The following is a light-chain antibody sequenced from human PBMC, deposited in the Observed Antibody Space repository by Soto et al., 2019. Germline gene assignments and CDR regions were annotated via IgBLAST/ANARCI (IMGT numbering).Light chain of an antibody. V-gene: IGKV1-39*01. J-gene: IGKJ4*01. CDR3: QQTYRTPLT. CDR1: QYIGRY. CDR2: AAS. Sequence: DIQMTQSPSSLSASVGDRFTITCRAGQYIGRYLNWYQQKPGKAPKLLIYAASSLHSGVPSRFSGSGSGTDFTLTISSLQPEDFATYSCQQTYRTPLTFGGGTKVDI.